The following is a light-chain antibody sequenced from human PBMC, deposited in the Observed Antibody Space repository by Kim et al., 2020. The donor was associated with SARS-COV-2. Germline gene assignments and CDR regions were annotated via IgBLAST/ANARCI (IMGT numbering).Light chain of an antibody. V-gene: IGLV4-60*03. J-gene: IGLJ3*02. CDR2: LEGSGSY. CDR3: ETWDSNTRV. Sequence: PVKLTCTLSSGHSSYIIAWHQQQPGKAPRYLMKLEGSGSYNKGSGVPDRFSGSSSGADRYLTISNLQSEDEADYYCETWDSNTRVFGGGTQLTVL. CDR1: SGHSSYI.